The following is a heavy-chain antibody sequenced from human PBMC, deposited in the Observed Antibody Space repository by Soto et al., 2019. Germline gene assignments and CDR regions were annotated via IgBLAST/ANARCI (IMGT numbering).Heavy chain of an antibody. CDR1: GDSVSSNSAA. Sequence: PSQTLSLTCAISGDSVSSNSAAWNWIRQSPSRGREWLGRTYYRSKWYNDYAVSVKSRITINPDTSKNQCSLQLNSVTPEDKAVYYCARAHYDFWSVPGLGAFWFDPWGQGTLVTVSS. CDR3: ARAHYDFWSVPGLGAFWFDP. V-gene: IGHV6-1*01. CDR2: TYYRSKWYN. J-gene: IGHJ5*02. D-gene: IGHD3-3*01.